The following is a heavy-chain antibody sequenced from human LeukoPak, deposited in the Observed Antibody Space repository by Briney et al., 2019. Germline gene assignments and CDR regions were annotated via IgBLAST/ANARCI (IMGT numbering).Heavy chain of an antibody. D-gene: IGHD2-15*01. J-gene: IGHJ4*02. CDR1: GDSLTKYY. Sequence: ASVKVSCKASGDSLTKYYIHWVRQAPGQGLEWMGTINPSDGSTTYTQKFQGRVTMTTDTSTSTVNMELSSLRSEDTAVYYCAPSVRSGGSYYFDYWGQGTLVTVSS. CDR3: APSVRSGGSYYFDY. CDR2: INPSDGST. V-gene: IGHV1-46*01.